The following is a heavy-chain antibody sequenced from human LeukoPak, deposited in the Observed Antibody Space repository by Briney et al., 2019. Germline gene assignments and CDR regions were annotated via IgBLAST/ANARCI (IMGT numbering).Heavy chain of an antibody. J-gene: IGHJ4*02. CDR3: ARDDDGRL. CDR1: GFTFSSYA. CDR2: TGSTGVST. Sequence: GGSLRLSCAASGFTFSSYAMNWVRQAPGKGLEWVSGTGSTGVSTFYADSVRGRFTVSRDNSKNTLYLQMNSLRAEDTAVYYCARDDDGRLWGQGTLVTVSS. D-gene: IGHD1-26*01. V-gene: IGHV3-23*01.